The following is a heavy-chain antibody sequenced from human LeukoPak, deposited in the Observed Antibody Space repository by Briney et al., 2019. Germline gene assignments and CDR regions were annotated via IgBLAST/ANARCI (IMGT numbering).Heavy chain of an antibody. CDR1: GYTFTSYY. Sequence: GASVKVSCKASGYTFTSYYMHWVRQAPGQGLEWMGWINPNSGGTNYAQKFQGRVTMTRDTSISTAYMELSRLRSDDTAVYYCARENSSGWYHDAFDIWGQGTMVTVSS. D-gene: IGHD6-19*01. CDR3: ARENSSGWYHDAFDI. J-gene: IGHJ3*02. CDR2: INPNSGGT. V-gene: IGHV1-2*02.